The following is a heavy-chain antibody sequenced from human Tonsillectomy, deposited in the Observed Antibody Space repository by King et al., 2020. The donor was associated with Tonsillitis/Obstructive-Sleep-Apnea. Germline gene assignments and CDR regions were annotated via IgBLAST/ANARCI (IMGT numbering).Heavy chain of an antibody. D-gene: IGHD3-3*01. Sequence: QLQESGPGLVKPSETLSLTCTVSGGSISSYYWSWIRQPPGKGLEWIGYIYYSGSTNYNPSLKSRVTISVDTSKNQFSLKLSSVTAADTAVYYCARHNIFGVVSPLFDYWGQGTLVTVSS. V-gene: IGHV4-59*08. J-gene: IGHJ4*02. CDR1: GGSISSYY. CDR2: IYYSGST. CDR3: ARHNIFGVVSPLFDY.